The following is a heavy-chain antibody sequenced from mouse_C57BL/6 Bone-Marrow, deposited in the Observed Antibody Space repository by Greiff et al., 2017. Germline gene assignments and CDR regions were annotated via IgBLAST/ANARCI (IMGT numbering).Heavy chain of an antibody. CDR3: ARGNYYGSDY. J-gene: IGHJ2*01. D-gene: IGHD1-1*01. Sequence: QVQLQQPGAELVRPGSSVKLSCKASGYTFTSYWMHWVKQRPIQGLEWIGNIDPSDSETHYNQKFKDKATLTVDKSSSTAYMQLSSLTSEDSAVYYCARGNYYGSDYWGQGTTLSVSS. CDR1: GYTFTSYW. V-gene: IGHV1-52*01. CDR2: IDPSDSET.